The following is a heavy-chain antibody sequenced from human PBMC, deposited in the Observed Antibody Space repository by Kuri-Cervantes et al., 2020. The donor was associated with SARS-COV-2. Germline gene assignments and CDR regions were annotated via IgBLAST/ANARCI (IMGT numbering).Heavy chain of an antibody. D-gene: IGHD3-9*01. CDR1: GFIFSDYY. Sequence: GESLKISCTASGFIFSDYYMTWIRQAPGKGLEWVSNIGPSGTTKYYADSVKGRFTISRDNAKNSLYLQMNSLRAEDTAVYYCARDFDRGWHLDYWGQGTLVTVSS. CDR3: ARDFDRGWHLDY. CDR2: IGPSGTTK. V-gene: IGHV3-11*04. J-gene: IGHJ4*02.